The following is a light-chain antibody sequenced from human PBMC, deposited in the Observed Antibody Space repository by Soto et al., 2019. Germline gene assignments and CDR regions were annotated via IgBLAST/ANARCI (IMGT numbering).Light chain of an antibody. Sequence: QSALTQPASVSGSPGQSITISCTGSSSDVGSYNVVSWYQQHPGKAPKLMIYEGSKRPSGVSNRFSGSKSGNTASLTISGLQAEDEADYYCCSYAGSRNLGVFGGGTKVTVL. V-gene: IGLV2-23*01. J-gene: IGLJ3*02. CDR1: SSDVGSYNV. CDR3: CSYAGSRNLGV. CDR2: EGS.